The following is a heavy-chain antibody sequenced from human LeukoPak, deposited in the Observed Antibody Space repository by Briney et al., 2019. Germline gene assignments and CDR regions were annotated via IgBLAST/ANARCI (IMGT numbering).Heavy chain of an antibody. V-gene: IGHV4-4*09. D-gene: IGHD3-3*01. J-gene: IGHJ5*02. CDR2: MYTSGRT. Sequence: PSETLSLTCTVSGGSISSYCWSWVRQPPGKGLEWIGYMYTSGRTDYNPSLKSRVTMSVGTSKNQLSMELRFLTAADTAVYYCATSYDAKTAPYDLWGQGTLVTVSS. CDR3: ATSYDAKTAPYDL. CDR1: GGSISSYC.